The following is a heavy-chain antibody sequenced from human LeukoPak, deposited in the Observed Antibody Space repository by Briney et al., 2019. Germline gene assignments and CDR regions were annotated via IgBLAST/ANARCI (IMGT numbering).Heavy chain of an antibody. CDR1: GFTFDRHT. CDR3: TKDMEWGMDV. V-gene: IGHV3-43*01. J-gene: IGHJ6*02. D-gene: IGHD3-3*01. CDR2: IGWDGTNI. Sequence: PGGSLRLSCAASGFTFDRHTMHWVRRPPGKGPEWVSLIGWDGTNIDYADSVKGRFTISRDNSKNFVYLQMHSLRTEDTTLYYCTKDMEWGMDVWGQGTTVIVSS.